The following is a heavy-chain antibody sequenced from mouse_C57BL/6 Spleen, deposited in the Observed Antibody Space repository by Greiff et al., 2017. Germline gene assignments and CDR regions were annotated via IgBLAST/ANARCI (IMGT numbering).Heavy chain of an antibody. CDR3: ARHGSSFYYAMDY. V-gene: IGHV1-82*01. D-gene: IGHD1-1*01. CDR1: GYAFSSSW. Sequence: VKLQESGPELVKPGASVKISCKASGYAFSSSWMNWVKQRPGKGLEWIGRIYPGDGDTNYNGKFKGKATLTADKSSSTAYMQLSSLTTEDSAVYFCARHGSSFYYAMDYWGQGTSVTVSS. CDR2: IYPGDGDT. J-gene: IGHJ4*01.